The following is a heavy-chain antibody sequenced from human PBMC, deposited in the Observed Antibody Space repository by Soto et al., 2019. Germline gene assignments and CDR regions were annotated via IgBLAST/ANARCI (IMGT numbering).Heavy chain of an antibody. CDR1: GGTFNNYA. CDR2: IIPIFNSA. D-gene: IGHD5-12*01. V-gene: IGHV1-69*01. CDR3: AIEVTVASYSFDF. Sequence: QVQLVQSGAEVKRPGSSVKVSCKASGGTFNNYALSWVRQAPGQGLEWMGGIIPIFNSANYAQKFQGRVRITADESTSTAYMELRSLRPHDTAVYYCAIEVTVASYSFDFWGQGTLVTVSS. J-gene: IGHJ4*02.